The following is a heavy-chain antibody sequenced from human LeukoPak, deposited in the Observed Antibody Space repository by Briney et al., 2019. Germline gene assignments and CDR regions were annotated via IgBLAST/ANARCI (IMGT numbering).Heavy chain of an antibody. CDR1: GFTIDDYA. CDR2: ISWNSGSI. D-gene: IGHD3-22*01. V-gene: IGHV3-9*03. CDR3: AKDNYYDSSGYIDY. Sequence: PGGSLRLSCAASGFTIDDYAMHWVRQAPGKGLEWVSGISWNSGSIGYADSVKGRLTISRDNAKNSLYLQMNSLRAEDMALYYCAKDNYYDSSGYIDYWGQGTLVTVSS. J-gene: IGHJ4*02.